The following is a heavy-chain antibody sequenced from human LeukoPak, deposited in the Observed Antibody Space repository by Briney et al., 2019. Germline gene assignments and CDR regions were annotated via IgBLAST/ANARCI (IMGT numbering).Heavy chain of an antibody. Sequence: GGSLRLSCAASGFTVSSNYMTWVRQAPGKGLEWVSLIYSDGTTYYADSVKGRFTVSRDNSKNTLYLQMNSLRAEGTAVYYCARSPIDYGDLNWFDPWGQGTLVTVSS. J-gene: IGHJ5*02. CDR3: ARSPIDYGDLNWFDP. D-gene: IGHD4-17*01. CDR1: GFTVSSNY. V-gene: IGHV3-53*01. CDR2: IYSDGTT.